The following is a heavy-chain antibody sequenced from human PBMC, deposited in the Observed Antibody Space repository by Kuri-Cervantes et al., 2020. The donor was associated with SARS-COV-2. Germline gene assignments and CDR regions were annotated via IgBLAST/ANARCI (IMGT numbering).Heavy chain of an antibody. CDR1: GFTVSGNY. D-gene: IGHD3-16*01. J-gene: IGHJ4*02. Sequence: GGSLRLSWAASGFTVSGNYMSWVRQAPEKGLEWLSVIYTGDKTYYADSVKGRFTISRDNSKNTVYLQVNSLRAEDTAVYYYARDLGGVSGPFDYWGQGTLVTVSS. CDR2: IYTGDKT. V-gene: IGHV3-53*01. CDR3: ARDLGGVSGPFDY.